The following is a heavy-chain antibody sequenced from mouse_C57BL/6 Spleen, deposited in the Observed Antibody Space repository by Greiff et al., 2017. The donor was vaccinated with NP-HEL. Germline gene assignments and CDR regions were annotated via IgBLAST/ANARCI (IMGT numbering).Heavy chain of an antibody. CDR3: ARRRSWDYYAMDY. CDR2: ISNGGGST. J-gene: IGHJ4*01. V-gene: IGHV5-12*01. D-gene: IGHD1-1*01. CDR1: GFTFSDYY. Sequence: EVKLVESGGGLVQPGGSLKLSCAASGFTFSDYYMYWVRQTPEKRLEWVAYISNGGGSTYYPDTVKGRFTISRDNAKNTLYLQMSRLKSEDTAMYYCARRRSWDYYAMDYWGQGTSVTVSS.